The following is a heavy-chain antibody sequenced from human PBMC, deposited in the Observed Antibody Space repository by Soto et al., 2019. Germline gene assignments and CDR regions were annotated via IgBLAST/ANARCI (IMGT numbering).Heavy chain of an antibody. CDR3: ARHRRPRIAAAGMRGVDV. J-gene: IGHJ6*02. Sequence: PSETLSLTCTVSGGSISSGGYYWSWIRQHPGKGLEWIGYIYYTGSTNYNPSLKSRVTISVDTSKNQFSLKLSSVTAADTAVYYCARHRRPRIAAAGMRGVDVWGQGTTVTVSS. CDR1: GGSISSGGYY. D-gene: IGHD6-13*01. CDR2: IYYTGST. V-gene: IGHV4-61*08.